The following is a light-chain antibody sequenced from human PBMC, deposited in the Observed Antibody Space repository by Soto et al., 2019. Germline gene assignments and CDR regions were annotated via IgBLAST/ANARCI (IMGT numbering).Light chain of an antibody. V-gene: IGLV3-1*01. Sequence: SYELTQPPSVSVSPGQTASITCSGDKLGDKYACWYQQKPGQSPVLVIYQDSKRPSGIPERFSGSNSGNTATLTISGPQAMDEADYYCQSWDSSTAHYVFGTGTKLTVL. CDR3: QSWDSSTAHYV. CDR1: KLGDKY. J-gene: IGLJ1*01. CDR2: QDS.